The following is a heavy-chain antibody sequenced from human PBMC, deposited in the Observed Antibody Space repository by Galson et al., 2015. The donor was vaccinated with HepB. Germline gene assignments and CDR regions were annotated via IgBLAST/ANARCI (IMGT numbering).Heavy chain of an antibody. V-gene: IGHV5-51*01. CDR1: GYNFADYW. Sequence: QSGAEVKKPGESLKISCKASGYNFADYWIAWVRQMPGKGLEWMGIIYPADSDIRYNPSFQGRVTISGDKSTNTAYLRWSSLGASDTAMYYCARKGLWARNALDDWGQGTMVTVSS. D-gene: IGHD2-21*01. CDR3: ARKGLWARNALDD. CDR2: IYPADSDI. J-gene: IGHJ3*01.